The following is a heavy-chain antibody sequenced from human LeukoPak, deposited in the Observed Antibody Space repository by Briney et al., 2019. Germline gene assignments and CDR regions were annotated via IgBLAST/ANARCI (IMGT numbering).Heavy chain of an antibody. V-gene: IGHV3-15*01. J-gene: IGHJ4*02. CDR1: GFTFSSYG. CDR2: IKSKTDGGTT. D-gene: IGHD3-22*01. Sequence: GGSLRLSCAASGFTFSSYGMHWVRQAPGKGLEWVGRIKSKTDGGTTDYAAPVKGRFTMSRDDSKNMLYLQMNSLKTEDTAVYYCATDIRQYYFDSSGYWGQGTLVTVSS. CDR3: ATDIRQYYFDSSGY.